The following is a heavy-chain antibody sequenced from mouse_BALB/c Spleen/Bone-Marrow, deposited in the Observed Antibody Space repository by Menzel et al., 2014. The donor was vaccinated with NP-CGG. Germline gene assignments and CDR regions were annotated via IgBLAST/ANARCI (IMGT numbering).Heavy chain of an antibody. CDR3: ARETLLRSGYFDV. V-gene: IGHV1S137*01. J-gene: IGHJ1*01. Sequence: QVQLQQSGAELVRPGVSVKISCKGSGYTFTNYAMHWVKQSHAKSLELIGVISTYYGDASYNQKFKGKATMTVDKSSSTAYMELARLTSEDSAIYYCARETLLRSGYFDVWGAGTTVTVSS. CDR1: GYTFTNYA. D-gene: IGHD1-2*01. CDR2: ISTYYGDA.